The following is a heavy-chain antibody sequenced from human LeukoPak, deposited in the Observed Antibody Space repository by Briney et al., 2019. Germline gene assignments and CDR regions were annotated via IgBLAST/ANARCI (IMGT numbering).Heavy chain of an antibody. CDR2: MNPNSGNT. J-gene: IGHJ4*02. V-gene: IGHV1-8*01. D-gene: IGHD2-15*01. Sequence: GASVKVSCKASGYTFTSYDINWVRQATGQGLEWMGWMNPNSGNTGYAQKFQGRVTMTRNTSISTAYMELSSLRSEGTAVYYCARGPHRYCSGGSCVIDYWGQGTLVTVS. CDR1: GYTFTSYD. CDR3: ARGPHRYCSGGSCVIDY.